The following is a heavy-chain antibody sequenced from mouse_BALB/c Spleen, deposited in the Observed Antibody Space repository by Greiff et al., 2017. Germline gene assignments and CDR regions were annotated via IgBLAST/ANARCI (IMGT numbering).Heavy chain of an antibody. CDR2: ISSGGST. Sequence: EVKLVESGGGLVKPGGSLKLSCAASGFTFSSYAMSWVRQTPEKRLEWVASISSGGSTYYPDSVKGRFTISRDNARNILYLQMSSLRSEDTAMYYCAREGAYDYDYAMDYWGQGTSVTVSS. D-gene: IGHD2-4*01. V-gene: IGHV5-6-5*01. CDR1: GFTFSSYA. CDR3: AREGAYDYDYAMDY. J-gene: IGHJ4*01.